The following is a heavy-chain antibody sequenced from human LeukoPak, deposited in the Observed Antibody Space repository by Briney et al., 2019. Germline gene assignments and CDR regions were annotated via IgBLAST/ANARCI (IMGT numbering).Heavy chain of an antibody. CDR3: ARLITCDSTASVDYFDF. D-gene: IGHD2/OR15-2a*01. Sequence: GESLKISCKGSGYSFTSYWIAWVRQLPGKGLEWVGIIHPRDSDTRYSPSFQGQVTISADKSINDAYLHWTSLKASDSAVYYCARLITCDSTASVDYFDFWGQGTLVTVSS. CDR2: IHPRDSDT. V-gene: IGHV5-51*01. J-gene: IGHJ4*02. CDR1: GYSFTSYW.